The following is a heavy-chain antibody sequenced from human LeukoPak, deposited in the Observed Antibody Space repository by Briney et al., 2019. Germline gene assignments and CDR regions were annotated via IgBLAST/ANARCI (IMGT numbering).Heavy chain of an antibody. CDR1: GFTFSSYA. J-gene: IGHJ6*02. CDR3: AKSGREGSGYPQMKYYGMDV. D-gene: IGHD3-22*01. Sequence: GGSLRLSCAASGFTFSSYAMSWVRQAPGKGLEWVSAISGSGGGTYYADSVKGRFTISRDNSKNTLYLQMNSLRAEDTAVYYCAKSGREGSGYPQMKYYGMDVWGQGTTVTVSS. V-gene: IGHV3-23*01. CDR2: ISGSGGGT.